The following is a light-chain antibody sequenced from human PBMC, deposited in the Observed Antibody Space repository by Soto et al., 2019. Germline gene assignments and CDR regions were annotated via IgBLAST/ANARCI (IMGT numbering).Light chain of an antibody. V-gene: IGKV4-1*01. CDR1: QSVLYSSNNKNY. CDR2: WAS. CDR3: QHHYSTPPA. Sequence: DIVMTQSPDSLAASLGEKATINCKSSQSVLYSSNNKNYLTGYQQKPGQPPRLLIYWASTRESAVPDRFGGSGVGTDYTLTISSLQAEDVAVYYCQHHYSTPPAFGGGTKVEIK. J-gene: IGKJ4*02.